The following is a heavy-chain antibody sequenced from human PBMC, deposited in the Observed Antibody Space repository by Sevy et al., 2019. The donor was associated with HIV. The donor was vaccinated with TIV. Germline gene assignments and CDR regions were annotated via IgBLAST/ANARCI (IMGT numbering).Heavy chain of an antibody. Sequence: GGSLRLSCAASGFTFSGSAMHWVRQASGKGLEWVGRIRSKANGYATAYAASVKGRFTISRDDSKNTAYLQMNSLKTEETAVYYCTRGYCSGGSCYDEDYYYYYGMDVWGQGTTVTVSS. V-gene: IGHV3-73*01. D-gene: IGHD2-15*01. J-gene: IGHJ6*02. CDR2: IRSKANGYAT. CDR1: GFTFSGSA. CDR3: TRGYCSGGSCYDEDYYYYYGMDV.